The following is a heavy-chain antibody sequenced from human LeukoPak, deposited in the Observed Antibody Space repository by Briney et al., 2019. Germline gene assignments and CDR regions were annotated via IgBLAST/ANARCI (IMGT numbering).Heavy chain of an antibody. J-gene: IGHJ3*02. Sequence: PVGSLRLSCAASGFTVSSNYMSWVRQAPGKGLEWVSVIYSGGSTYYADSVKGRFTISRDNSKNTLYLQMNTLRAEDTAVYYCAREGSTSSPDAFDIWGQGTMVTVSS. CDR3: AREGSTSSPDAFDI. D-gene: IGHD2-2*01. CDR2: IYSGGST. V-gene: IGHV3-53*01. CDR1: GFTVSSNY.